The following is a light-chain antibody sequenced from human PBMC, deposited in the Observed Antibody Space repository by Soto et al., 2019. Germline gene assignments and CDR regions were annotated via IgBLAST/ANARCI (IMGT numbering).Light chain of an antibody. CDR3: GTWDNSLSGGV. V-gene: IGLV1-51*02. CDR2: EDN. CDR1: SSNIEDNY. Sequence: QSVLTQPPSVSAAPGQKVTISCSGTSSNIEDNYVSWYQQLPGTAPKLLIYEDNRRPSDIPDRFSGAKSGTSATLGITGLQTGEEADYYCGTWDNSLSGGVFGGGTQLTVL. J-gene: IGLJ3*02.